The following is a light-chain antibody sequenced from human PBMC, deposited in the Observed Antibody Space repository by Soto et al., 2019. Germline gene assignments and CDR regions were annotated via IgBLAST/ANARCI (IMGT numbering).Light chain of an antibody. CDR3: QHYGSSPFT. CDR2: GAS. J-gene: IGKJ3*01. Sequence: EIVLTQSPGTLSLSPGERATLSCRASQSVTSSSYLAWYQQKPGQAPRLLVYGASSRATGIPDRFSGSGSGTDLTLTISRVEPEDFAVYYCQHYGSSPFTFGPGTKVDIK. CDR1: QSVTSSSY. V-gene: IGKV3-20*01.